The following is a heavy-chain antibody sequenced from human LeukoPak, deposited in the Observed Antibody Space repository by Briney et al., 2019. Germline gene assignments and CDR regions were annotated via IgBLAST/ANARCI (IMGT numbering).Heavy chain of an antibody. J-gene: IGHJ4*02. CDR3: AKVDFWSLDY. CDR1: GFTFSDYY. D-gene: IGHD3-3*01. V-gene: IGHV3-11*01. Sequence: KSGGSLRLSCAASGFTFSDYYMSWIRQAPGKGLEWVSYISSSGSTIYYADSMKGRFTISRDNSKNTLYLQMNSLRAEDTAVYYCAKVDFWSLDYWGQGTLVTVSS. CDR2: ISSSGSTI.